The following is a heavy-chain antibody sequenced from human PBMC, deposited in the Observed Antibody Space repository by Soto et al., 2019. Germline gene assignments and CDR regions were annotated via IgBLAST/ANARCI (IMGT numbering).Heavy chain of an antibody. Sequence: EVQLVESGGGLVKPGGSLRLSCAASGFTFSSYSMNWVRQAPGKGLEWVSSISSSSSYIYYADSVKGRITISRDNAKNSMYLQKKRLRAGDTAVDYCARDQEYSGYGALDHWGQGTLVTVSS. CDR1: GFTFSSYS. V-gene: IGHV3-21*01. D-gene: IGHD5-12*01. J-gene: IGHJ4*02. CDR2: ISSSSSYI. CDR3: ARDQEYSGYGALDH.